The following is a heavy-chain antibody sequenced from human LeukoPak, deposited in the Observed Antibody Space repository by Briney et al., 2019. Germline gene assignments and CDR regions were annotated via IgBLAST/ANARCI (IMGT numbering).Heavy chain of an antibody. D-gene: IGHD2-15*01. CDR3: AKGTDYCSGGSCYSVYYYYYYMDV. V-gene: IGHV3-23*01. CDR2: ISGSGGST. Sequence: GGTLRLSCAASGFTFSSYGMSWVRQAPGKGLEWVSAISGSGGSTYYADSVKGRFTISRDNSKNTLYLQMNSLRAEDTAVYYCAKGTDYCSGGSCYSVYYYYYYMDVWGKGTTVTIPS. CDR1: GFTFSSYG. J-gene: IGHJ6*03.